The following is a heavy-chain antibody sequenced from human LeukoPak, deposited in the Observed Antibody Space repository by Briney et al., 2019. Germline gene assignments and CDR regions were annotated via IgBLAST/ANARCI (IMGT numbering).Heavy chain of an antibody. D-gene: IGHD6-19*01. J-gene: IGHJ4*02. Sequence: PSETLSLTCTVSGGSISSSSYYWGWIRQPPGKGLEWIGSIYYSGSTYYNPSLKSRVTISVDTSKNQFSLKLSSVTAADTAVYYCARGAPYSSGWYYWGQGTLVTVSS. CDR2: IYYSGST. V-gene: IGHV4-39*01. CDR3: ARGAPYSSGWYY. CDR1: GGSISSSSYY.